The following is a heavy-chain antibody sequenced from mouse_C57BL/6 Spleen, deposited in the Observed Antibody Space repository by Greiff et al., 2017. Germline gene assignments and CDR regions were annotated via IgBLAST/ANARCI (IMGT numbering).Heavy chain of an antibody. D-gene: IGHD2-3*01. CDR1: GSTFNTYA. Sequence: EVKLLEPGGGLVQPKGSLQFSCAASGSTFNTYAMHWVRQAPGKGLEWIARIRSKSSNYATYYADSVKDRFTISRYDSQSMLYLQMINLKTEDTAMYYCVRDDGGYFDVGGTGTTVTVSS. CDR3: VRDDGGYFDV. J-gene: IGHJ1*03. CDR2: IRSKSSNYAT. V-gene: IGHV10-3*01.